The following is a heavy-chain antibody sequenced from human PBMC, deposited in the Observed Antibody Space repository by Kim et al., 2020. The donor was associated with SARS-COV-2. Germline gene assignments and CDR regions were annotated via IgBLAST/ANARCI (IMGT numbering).Heavy chain of an antibody. CDR2: ISSSSSYI. CDR1: GFTFSSYS. Sequence: GGSLRLSCAASGFTFSSYSMNWVRQAPGKGLEWVSSISSSSSYIYYADSVKGRFTISRDNAKNSLYLQMNSLRAEDTAVYYCARELTIFGVVITRYYYYGMDVWGQGTTVTVSS. V-gene: IGHV3-21*01. J-gene: IGHJ6*02. D-gene: IGHD3-3*01. CDR3: ARELTIFGVVITRYYYYGMDV.